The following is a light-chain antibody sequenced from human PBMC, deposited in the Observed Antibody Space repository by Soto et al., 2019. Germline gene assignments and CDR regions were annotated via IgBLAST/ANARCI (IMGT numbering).Light chain of an antibody. CDR3: NSYTTGTTVV. V-gene: IGLV2-14*01. Sequence: QAVLTQPASVSGSPGQSITISCTGTTSDVGRYNYVSWHQQHPGKAPKLLIFDVSNRPSGVSDRFSGSKSGNTASLTISGLQAEDEADYYCNSYTTGTTVVFGGGTKVTVL. CDR1: TSDVGRYNY. CDR2: DVS. J-gene: IGLJ3*02.